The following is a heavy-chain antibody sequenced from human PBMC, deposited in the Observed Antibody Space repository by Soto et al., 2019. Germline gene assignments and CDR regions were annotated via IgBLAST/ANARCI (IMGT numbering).Heavy chain of an antibody. CDR3: ARSTLVIVAAYFDY. D-gene: IGHD2-15*01. CDR1: GFTFDDNA. J-gene: IGHJ4*02. CDR2: ISWNSGSI. Sequence: DVQLVESGGGLVQPGRSLRLSCTASGFTFDDNAMHWVRQAPGKGLEWVSGISWNSGSIGYADSVKGRFTISRDNAKNSLYLQMNSLRAEDTGLYYCARSTLVIVAAYFDYWGQGTLVTVSS. V-gene: IGHV3-9*01.